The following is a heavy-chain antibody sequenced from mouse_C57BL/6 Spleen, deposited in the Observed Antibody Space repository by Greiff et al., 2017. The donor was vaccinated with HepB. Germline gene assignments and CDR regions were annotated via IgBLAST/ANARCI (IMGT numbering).Heavy chain of an antibody. Sequence: EVQLQQSGPELVKPGASVKISCKASGYSFTDYNMNWVKQSNGKSLEWIGVINPNYGTTSYNQKFKGKATLTVDQSSSTAYMQLNSLTSEDSAVYYCARSTTVVATRTDWYFDVWGTGTTVTVSS. CDR2: INPNYGTT. CDR3: ARSTTVVATRTDWYFDV. J-gene: IGHJ1*03. CDR1: GYSFTDYN. V-gene: IGHV1-39*01. D-gene: IGHD1-1*01.